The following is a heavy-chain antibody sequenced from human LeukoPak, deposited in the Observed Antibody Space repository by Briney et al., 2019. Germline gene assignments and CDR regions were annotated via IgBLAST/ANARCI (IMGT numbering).Heavy chain of an antibody. Sequence: PGGSLRLSCAASGFTFSSYTMSWVRQAPGKGLEWVSAISGSGGSTYYADSVKGRFTISRDNSKNTLCLQMNSLRAEDTAVYYCAKDPSPDYGYLDYWGQGTLVTVSS. J-gene: IGHJ4*02. D-gene: IGHD4-17*01. CDR1: GFTFSSYT. V-gene: IGHV3-23*01. CDR3: AKDPSPDYGYLDY. CDR2: ISGSGGST.